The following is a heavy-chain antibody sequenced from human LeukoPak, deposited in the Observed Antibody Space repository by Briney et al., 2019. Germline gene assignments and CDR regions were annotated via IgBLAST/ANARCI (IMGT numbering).Heavy chain of an antibody. CDR2: IRYDGSSK. J-gene: IGHJ5*02. CDR1: GFTFSNSC. CDR3: ANSPGGSTGWFPVS. Sequence: PGGSLRLSCAASGFTFSNSCMHWVRQAPGKGLEWVAFIRYDGSSKYYAYSVKGRFTIYRHNSKDTLYLQMNSPRDEDTAAYYCANSPGGSTGWFPVSCGQGTLVTVS. V-gene: IGHV3-30*02. D-gene: IGHD6-19*01.